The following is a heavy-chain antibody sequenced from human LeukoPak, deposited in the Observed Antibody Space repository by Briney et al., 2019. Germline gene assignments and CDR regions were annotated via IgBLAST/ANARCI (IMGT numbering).Heavy chain of an antibody. CDR2: IYHGGRT. CDR3: ARTFQAPSYGDSDSRTKYPYSMDV. J-gene: IGHJ6*02. V-gene: IGHV4-30-2*01. CDR1: GAAIDAAGYS. Sequence: SQTLSLTCAVSGAAIDAAGYSWNWIRQAPGKDLEWIGNIYHGGRTSYKSSLKSRVTISVDTSKNHFSLKLISVTAADTAVYYCARTFQAPSYGDSDSRTKYPYSMDVWGQGTMVAVSS. D-gene: IGHD4-17*01.